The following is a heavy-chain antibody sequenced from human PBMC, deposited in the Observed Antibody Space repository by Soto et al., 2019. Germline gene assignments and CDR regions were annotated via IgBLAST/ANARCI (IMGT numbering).Heavy chain of an antibody. J-gene: IGHJ3*02. V-gene: IGHV3-9*01. CDR3: AKDFEEGDYGGYDAFDI. CDR2: ISWNSGSI. CDR1: GFTFDDYA. Sequence: EVQLVESGGGSVQPGRSLRLSCAASGFTFDDYAMHWVRQAPGKGLEWVSGISWNSGSIGYADSVKGRFTISRDNAKNSLYLQMNSLRAEDTALYYCAKDFEEGDYGGYDAFDIWGQGTMVTVSS. D-gene: IGHD4-17*01.